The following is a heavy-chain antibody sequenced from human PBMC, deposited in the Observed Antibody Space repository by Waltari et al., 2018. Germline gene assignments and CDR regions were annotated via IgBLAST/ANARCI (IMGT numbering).Heavy chain of an antibody. CDR2: IIPKIGAS. J-gene: IGHJ4*02. CDR1: GGTFGRFA. CDR3: ATDTSPPY. Sequence: QVQLVQSGAEVKKLGSSVKVSCKASGGTFGRFAISWVRQAAGEGLEWMGGIIPKIGASNYAQKFQGRVTITADDSTRIASMEVSSLSFEDTAVYFCATDTSPPYWGQGTLVIVSS. V-gene: IGHV1-69*01. D-gene: IGHD2-2*01.